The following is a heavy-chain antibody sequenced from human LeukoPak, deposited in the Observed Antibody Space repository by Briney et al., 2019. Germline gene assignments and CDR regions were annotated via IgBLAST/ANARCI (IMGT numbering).Heavy chain of an antibody. D-gene: IGHD4-17*01. CDR3: ASAGTSCGDQFFDY. V-gene: IGHV3-7*01. J-gene: IGHJ4*02. CDR2: IKQGGSEQ. CDR1: GFTMSTYW. Sequence: PGGSLRLSCAASGFTMSTYWMSWVRQAPGKGLEWVASIKQGGSEQHYVESVKGRFTISRDNVKNSLYLQMNSLRAEDTAVYYCASAGTSCGDQFFDYWGQGTLVTVSS.